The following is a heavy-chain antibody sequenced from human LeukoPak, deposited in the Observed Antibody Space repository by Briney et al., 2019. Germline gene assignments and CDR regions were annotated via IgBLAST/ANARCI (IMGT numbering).Heavy chain of an antibody. CDR1: GGSISSYY. V-gene: IGHV4-59*08. Sequence: SETLSLTCTVSGGSISSYYRSWIRQPPGKGLEYIGYIYYSGSTNYNPSLKSRVTISVDTSKNQFSLKLSSVTAADTAVCYCARHVSGEYFQHWGQGTLVTVSS. CDR2: IYYSGST. J-gene: IGHJ1*01. CDR3: ARHVSGEYFQH. D-gene: IGHD3-10*01.